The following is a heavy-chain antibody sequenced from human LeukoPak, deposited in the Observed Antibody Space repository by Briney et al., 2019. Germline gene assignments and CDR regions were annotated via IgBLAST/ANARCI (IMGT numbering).Heavy chain of an antibody. CDR2: IYTSGST. J-gene: IGHJ5*02. Sequence: SSETLSLTCTVSGGSISSYYWSWIRQPAGKGLEWIGRIYTSGSTNYNPSLKSRVTMSVDTSKNQFSLKLSSVTAADTAVYYCARDRYYHGSGSYSWFDPWGQGTLVTVSS. CDR1: GGSISSYY. CDR3: ARDRYYHGSGSYSWFDP. D-gene: IGHD3-10*01. V-gene: IGHV4-4*07.